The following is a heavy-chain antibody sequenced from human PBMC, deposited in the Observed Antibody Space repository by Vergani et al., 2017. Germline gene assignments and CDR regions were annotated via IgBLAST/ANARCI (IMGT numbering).Heavy chain of an antibody. J-gene: IGHJ3*02. D-gene: IGHD3-22*01. CDR3: ARDKHYYDSSGYYYAFDI. V-gene: IGHV4-30-4*08. CDR1: GASVSSDDYY. Sequence: QVQLQESGPRLVKPSQTLSLTCNVSGASVSSDDYYWSWIRQPPGKGLEWIGYIYYSGSTYYNPSLKSRLTISVDTSKNQFSLKLSSVTAADTAVYYCARDKHYYDSSGYYYAFDIWGQGTMVTVSS. CDR2: IYYSGST.